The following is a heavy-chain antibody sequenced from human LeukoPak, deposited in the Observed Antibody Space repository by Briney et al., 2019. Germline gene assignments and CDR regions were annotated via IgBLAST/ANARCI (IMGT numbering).Heavy chain of an antibody. CDR3: ARDPINIATAANGFDY. CDR1: GFTFSSYA. V-gene: IGHV3-30*04. CDR2: ISYDGSHY. Sequence: GGSLRLSCAASGFTFSSYAMHWVRQAPGKGLEWVAVISYDGSHYSYADSVKGRFTISRDNSKKTLYLQMNSLRTEDTAVYYCARDPINIATAANGFDYWGQGTLVTVSS. D-gene: IGHD6-13*01. J-gene: IGHJ4*02.